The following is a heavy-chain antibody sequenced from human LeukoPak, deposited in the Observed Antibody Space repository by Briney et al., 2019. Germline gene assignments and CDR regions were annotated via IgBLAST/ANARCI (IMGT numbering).Heavy chain of an antibody. Sequence: GGSLRLSCAASGFTFSSYSMNWVRHAPGKGLEWVSSISSSSSYIYYADSVKGRFTISRDNTKNSLYLQMNSLRAEDTAVYYCARDGIQYYYGSGVRDYWGQGTLVPVSS. CDR3: ARDGIQYYYGSGVRDY. D-gene: IGHD3-10*01. J-gene: IGHJ4*02. CDR2: ISSSSSYI. V-gene: IGHV3-21*01. CDR1: GFTFSSYS.